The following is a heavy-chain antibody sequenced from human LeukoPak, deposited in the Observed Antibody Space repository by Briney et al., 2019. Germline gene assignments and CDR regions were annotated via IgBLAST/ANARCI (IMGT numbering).Heavy chain of an antibody. CDR3: ARRRYSSGWHPLGYFDY. V-gene: IGHV4-34*01. D-gene: IGHD6-19*01. CDR2: MYYSGST. CDR1: GGSFSGYY. Sequence: SETLSLTCAVYGGSFSGYYWSWIRQPPGKGLEWIGSMYYSGSTYYNPSLKSRVTISVDASKNQFSLKLSSVTAADTAVYYCARRRYSSGWHPLGYFDYWGQGTLVTVSS. J-gene: IGHJ4*02.